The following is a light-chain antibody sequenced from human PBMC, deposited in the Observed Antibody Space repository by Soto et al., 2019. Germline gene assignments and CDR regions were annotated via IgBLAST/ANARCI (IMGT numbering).Light chain of an antibody. CDR3: NSYTGSTTVVV. CDR1: SSDVGGYNF. J-gene: IGLJ2*01. Sequence: QSALTQPASVSGSPGQSITISCTGTSSDVGGYNFVSWYRHHPGKAPKLIIYDVSNRPSGVSNRFSGSKSGNTASLTISGLQAEDEADSYCNSYTGSTTVVVFGGGTKLTVL. CDR2: DVS. V-gene: IGLV2-14*03.